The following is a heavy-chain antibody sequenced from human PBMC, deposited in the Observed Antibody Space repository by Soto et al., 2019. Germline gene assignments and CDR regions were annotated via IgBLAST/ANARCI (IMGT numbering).Heavy chain of an antibody. V-gene: IGHV4-4*07. CDR2: IYTDGTT. Sequence: QVQLQGSGPGQVKPSETLSLTYTVSGDSISDYFYWSWIRQPAGKGLEWIGRIYTDGTTKYNPSLKSRVTLSLDKSKNQFSLRLSSVTAADMAVYYFAREVRGGFTGIFDQWGRGSRVTVSS. D-gene: IGHD2-15*01. CDR1: GDSISDYFY. CDR3: AREVRGGFTGIFDQ. J-gene: IGHJ4*02.